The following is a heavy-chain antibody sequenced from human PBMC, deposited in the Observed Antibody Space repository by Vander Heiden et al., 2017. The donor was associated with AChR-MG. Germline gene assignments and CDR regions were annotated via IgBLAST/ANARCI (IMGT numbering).Heavy chain of an antibody. Sequence: QVQMVQPGAEVQKPGSSVKVSCKASGGTVSSYAISWVRQAPGQGLEWMGGIIPIFGTANYAQKFQGRVTITADESTSTAYMELSSLRSEDTAVYYCARVSCSGGSCYSFSPSYGMDVWGQGTTVTVSS. D-gene: IGHD2-15*01. V-gene: IGHV1-69*01. J-gene: IGHJ6*02. CDR3: ARVSCSGGSCYSFSPSYGMDV. CDR2: IIPIFGTA. CDR1: GGTVSSYA.